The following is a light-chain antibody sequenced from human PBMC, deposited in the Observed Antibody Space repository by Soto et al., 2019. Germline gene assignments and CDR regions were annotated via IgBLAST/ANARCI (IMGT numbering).Light chain of an antibody. V-gene: IGKV3-11*01. CDR3: QQRSNWPPT. CDR2: DAS. CDR1: QSFRGL. Sequence: DIVMTQSPATLPVSPGERATLSCRASQSFRGLLAWYQQKPGQAPRLLIYDASNRATGIPARFSGSGSGTDFTLTISSLEPEDFAVYYCQQRSNWPPTFGQGTRLEIK. J-gene: IGKJ5*01.